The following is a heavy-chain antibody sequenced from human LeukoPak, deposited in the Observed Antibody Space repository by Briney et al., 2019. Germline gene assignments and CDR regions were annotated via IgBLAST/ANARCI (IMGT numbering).Heavy chain of an antibody. Sequence: GGSLRLSCAASGFTVSSNYMNWVRQAPGKGLEWVSVIYSDGSTYYADSVKGRFTISRDNSKNTLYLQMNSLRVEDTAVYYCARGRHNYGDSQFLDYWGQGTLVTVSS. V-gene: IGHV3-53*01. CDR3: ARGRHNYGDSQFLDY. J-gene: IGHJ4*02. CDR2: IYSDGST. D-gene: IGHD4-17*01. CDR1: GFTVSSNY.